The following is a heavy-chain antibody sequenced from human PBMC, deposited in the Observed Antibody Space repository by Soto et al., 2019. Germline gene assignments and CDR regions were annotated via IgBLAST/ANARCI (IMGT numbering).Heavy chain of an antibody. CDR2: ISNDGRDK. CDR3: AKARDITAWQEMDH. D-gene: IGHD2-15*01. Sequence: QVQLVESGGGVVQPGRSLRLSCAASGFTFSIYAMHWVRQAPGKGLEWVSVISNDGRDKYYADSVKGRFTISRDNSKNTLYLQMNSLRSEDTAVYYCAKARDITAWQEMDHWGQGTLVTVSS. V-gene: IGHV3-30*04. CDR1: GFTFSIYA. J-gene: IGHJ4*02.